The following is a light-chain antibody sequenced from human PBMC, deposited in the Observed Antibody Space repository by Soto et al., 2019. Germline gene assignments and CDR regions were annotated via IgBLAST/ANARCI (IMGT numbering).Light chain of an antibody. Sequence: DIQMTQSPSSLSASAGDRGAITCRASQSISRDLDWYQQKPGQAPRLLIYGASSLQSGVPSRFSGSGSGTDFTLTISSLQPEDFATYYCQQSYSTPPAFGQGTRLEIK. CDR2: GAS. CDR3: QQSYSTPPA. J-gene: IGKJ5*01. V-gene: IGKV1-39*01. CDR1: QSISRD.